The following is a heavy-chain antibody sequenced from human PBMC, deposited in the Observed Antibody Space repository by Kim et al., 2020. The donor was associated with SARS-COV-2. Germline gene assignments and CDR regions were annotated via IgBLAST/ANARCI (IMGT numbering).Heavy chain of an antibody. CDR3: ARHDLGDTAMADY. Sequence: YSPSFQGQVTISADKSISTAYLQWSSLKASDTAMYYCARHDLGDTAMADYWGQGTLVTVSS. D-gene: IGHD5-18*01. J-gene: IGHJ4*02. V-gene: IGHV5-51*01.